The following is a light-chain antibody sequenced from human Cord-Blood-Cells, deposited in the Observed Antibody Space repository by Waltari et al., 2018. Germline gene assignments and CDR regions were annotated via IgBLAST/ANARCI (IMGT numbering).Light chain of an antibody. CDR1: QGISSY. J-gene: IGKJ2*01. CDR2: AAS. CDR3: QQYYSYPYT. V-gene: IGKV1-8*01. Sequence: PSSFSASTGARVTITCRASQGISSYLAWYQQKPGKAPKLLIYAASTLQSGVPSRFSGSGSGTDFTLTISCLQSEDFATYYCQQYYSYPYTFGQGTKLEIK.